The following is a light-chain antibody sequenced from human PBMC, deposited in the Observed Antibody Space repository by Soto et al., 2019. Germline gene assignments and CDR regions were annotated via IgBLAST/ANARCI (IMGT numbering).Light chain of an antibody. CDR3: QQYSDTPTWT. CDR1: EGISSY. Sequence: DIQMTQSPSPPSASVGDRVTISCRASEGISSYLNWYQLKPGTAPKLLIYAASNLQSGVPPRFSGSGSGTDFTLTISSLQAEDVAVYYCQQYSDTPTWTFGQGTKVDIK. J-gene: IGKJ1*01. V-gene: IGKV1-39*01. CDR2: AAS.